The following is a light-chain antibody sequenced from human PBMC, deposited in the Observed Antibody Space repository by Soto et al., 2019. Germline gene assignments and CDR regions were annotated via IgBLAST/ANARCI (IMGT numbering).Light chain of an antibody. Sequence: EVVMRHSPATLSVSPGERATLSCRASQGIGDTLAWYQHKPGQTPRLLIYDTSTRPTGVPTRFSGSRSGAEFTLTINSLQSEDFAVYYCQPYNNSPLTVGGGTKVDIK. J-gene: IGKJ4*01. V-gene: IGKV3-15*01. CDR1: QGIGDT. CDR3: QPYNNSPLT. CDR2: DTS.